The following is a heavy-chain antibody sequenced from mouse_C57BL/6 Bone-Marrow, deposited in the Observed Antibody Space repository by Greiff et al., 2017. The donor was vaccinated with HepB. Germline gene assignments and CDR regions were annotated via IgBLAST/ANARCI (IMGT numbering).Heavy chain of an antibody. D-gene: IGHD1-1*01. V-gene: IGHV1-76*01. J-gene: IGHJ2*01. Sequence: QVQLQQSGAELVRPGASVKLSCKASGYTFTDYYINWVKQRPGQGLEWIARIYPGSGNTYYNEKFKGKATLTAEKSSSTAYMQLSSLTSEDSAVYFCAIFTTVVVHFDYWGQGTTLTVSS. CDR3: AIFTTVVVHFDY. CDR1: GYTFTDYY. CDR2: IYPGSGNT.